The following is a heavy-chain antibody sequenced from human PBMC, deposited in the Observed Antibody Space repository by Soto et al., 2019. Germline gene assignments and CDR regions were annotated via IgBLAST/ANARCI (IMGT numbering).Heavy chain of an antibody. CDR1: GFPFANFL. V-gene: IGHV3-49*03. J-gene: IGHJ1*01. D-gene: IGHD3-10*01. CDR2: IRSQPYGGTT. Sequence: EVYLVESGGGLVEPGRSLSLSCTGSGFPFANFLMSWFRQAPGKGLEWVGFIRSQPYGGTTQYAASVRGRFTISRDDSNGIAYLQMNSLKSEDSGVYYCIGSFPFWGQGTLVTVSS. CDR3: IGSFPF.